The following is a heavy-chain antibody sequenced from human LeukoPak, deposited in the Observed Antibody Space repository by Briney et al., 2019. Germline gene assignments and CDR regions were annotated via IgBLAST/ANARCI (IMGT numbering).Heavy chain of an antibody. CDR3: TRRVSATRWFDP. CDR1: GFTLSSHW. D-gene: IGHD2-15*01. V-gene: IGHV3-74*01. CDR2: INSDGSTT. Sequence: GGSLRLSCAASGFTLSSHWMHWVRQAPGKGLVWVSRINSDGSTTNYADSVKGRFTISRDHAENTLYLQMNSLRVEDTAVYYCTRRVSATRWFDPWGQGTLVTVSS. J-gene: IGHJ5*02.